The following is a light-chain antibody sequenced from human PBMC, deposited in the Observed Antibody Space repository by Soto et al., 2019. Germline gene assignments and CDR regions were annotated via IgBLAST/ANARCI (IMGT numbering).Light chain of an antibody. CDR3: AAWDDSLKEV. CDR2: NNN. Sequence: QSVLTQPPSASGTPGQWVTISCSGSSSNIGSNTVNWYQHLPGTAPKLLIYNNNQRPSGVPARFSGSKSGTSASLAISGLQSEDEADYYCAAWDDSLKEVFGGGTKLTVL. CDR1: SSNIGSNT. J-gene: IGLJ2*01. V-gene: IGLV1-44*01.